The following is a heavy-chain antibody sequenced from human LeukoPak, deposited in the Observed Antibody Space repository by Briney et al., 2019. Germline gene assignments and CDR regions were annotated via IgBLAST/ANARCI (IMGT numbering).Heavy chain of an antibody. CDR1: GYTFTSYG. D-gene: IGHD2-2*02. CDR2: ISAYNGNT. CDR3: ARITSRYGGVPAAIRGWFDP. Sequence: PMGSVRVSCKASGYTFTSYGISWVRQAPGQGLEWMGWISAYNGNTNCAQKLQGRVTMTTDTSTSTAYMELRSLRSDDTAVYYCARITSRYGGVPAAIRGWFDPWGQGTLVTVSS. J-gene: IGHJ5*02. V-gene: IGHV1-18*01.